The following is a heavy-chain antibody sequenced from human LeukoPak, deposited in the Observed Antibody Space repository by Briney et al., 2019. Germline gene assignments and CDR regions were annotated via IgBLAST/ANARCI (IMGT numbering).Heavy chain of an antibody. CDR2: IIPIFGTA. D-gene: IGHD5-12*01. V-gene: IGHV1-69*13. CDR1: GGTFSSYA. Sequence: SVKVSCKASGGTFSSYAISWVRQAPGQGLEWMGGIIPIFGTANYAQKFQGRVTITADESTSAAYMELSSLRSEDTAVYYCARDTSAIVATGDGGWGQGTLVTVSS. J-gene: IGHJ4*02. CDR3: ARDTSAIVATGDGG.